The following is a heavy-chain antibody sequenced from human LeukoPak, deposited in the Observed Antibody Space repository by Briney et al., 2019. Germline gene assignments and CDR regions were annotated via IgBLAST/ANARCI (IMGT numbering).Heavy chain of an antibody. D-gene: IGHD3-3*02. V-gene: IGHV3-7*03. J-gene: IGHJ4*02. CDR1: GFTFSSYW. CDR3: ARGHLWLQN. CDR2: INHNGNVN. Sequence: GGSLRLSCAASGFTFSSYWMNWARQAPGKGLEWVASINHNGNVNYYVDSVKGRFIISRDNAKSSLYLQMDSLRAEETAVYHCARGHLWLQNWGQGTLVTVSS.